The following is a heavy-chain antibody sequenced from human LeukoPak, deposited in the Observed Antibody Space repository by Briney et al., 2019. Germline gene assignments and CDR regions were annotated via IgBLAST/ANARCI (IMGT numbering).Heavy chain of an antibody. CDR1: GLTVSSNY. V-gene: IGHV3-53*01. CDR3: AKEAPFPIFDY. J-gene: IGHJ4*02. D-gene: IGHD2/OR15-2a*01. Sequence: GGSLRLSCAASGLTVSSNYMSWVRQAPGKGLEWVSVIYSGGSTYYADSVKGRFTISRDDSKNTLYLQMDSLRAVDTAVYYCAKEAPFPIFDYWGQGTLVTVSS. CDR2: IYSGGST.